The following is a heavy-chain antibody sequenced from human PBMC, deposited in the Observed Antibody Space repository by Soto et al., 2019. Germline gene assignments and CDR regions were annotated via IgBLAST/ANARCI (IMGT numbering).Heavy chain of an antibody. Sequence: GASVKVSCKASGYTFTSYDINWVRQATGQGLEWVGWMNPNSGYTNYAQKLQGRVAMTRDNSKTTAYMELSSLRSEDTAVDYCVRYKEYYSGMDVWGQGTTFTVSS. D-gene: IGHD1-20*01. V-gene: IGHV1-8*01. J-gene: IGHJ6*02. CDR1: GYTFTSYD. CDR3: VRYKEYYSGMDV. CDR2: MNPNSGYT.